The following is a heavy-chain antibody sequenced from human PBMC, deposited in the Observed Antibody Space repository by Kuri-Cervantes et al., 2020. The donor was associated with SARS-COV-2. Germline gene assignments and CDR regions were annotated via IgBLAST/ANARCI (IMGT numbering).Heavy chain of an antibody. Sequence: LSLTCTASGFTFGDYAMSWVRQAPGKGLEWVGFIRSKAYGGTTEYAASVKGRFTISRGDSKSIAYLQMNSLKTEDTAVYYCTRADFWSGYYCYWGQGTLVTVSS. J-gene: IGHJ4*02. D-gene: IGHD3-3*01. CDR2: IRSKAYGGTT. V-gene: IGHV3-49*04. CDR3: TRADFWSGYYCY. CDR1: GFTFGDYA.